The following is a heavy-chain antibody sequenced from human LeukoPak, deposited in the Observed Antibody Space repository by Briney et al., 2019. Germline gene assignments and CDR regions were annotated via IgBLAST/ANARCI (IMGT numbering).Heavy chain of an antibody. CDR2: INWNGGST. CDR1: GFTFDDYG. CDR3: ARGYNWNYQNAFDI. Sequence: GGSLRLSCAASGFTFDDYGMSWVRQAPGKGLEWVSGINWNGGSTGYADSVKGRFTISRDNAKNSLYLQMNSLRAEDTALYYCARGYNWNYQNAFDIWGQGTMVTVSS. D-gene: IGHD1-7*01. V-gene: IGHV3-20*04. J-gene: IGHJ3*02.